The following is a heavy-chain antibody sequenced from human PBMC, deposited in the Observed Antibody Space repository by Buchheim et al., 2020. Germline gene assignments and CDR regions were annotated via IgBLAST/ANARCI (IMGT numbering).Heavy chain of an antibody. Sequence: QVQLQESGPGLVKPSQTLSLTCTVSGGSISSGDFYWSWIRQHPGKGLEWIGYIHDSGNAYYNPSLQSRVTLSLDTSKNRLSLNLSSVTAADTAVYYCARHAGGGTYPLDIWGQGTL. D-gene: IGHD1-26*01. J-gene: IGHJ4*02. V-gene: IGHV4-31*03. CDR1: GGSISSGDFY. CDR2: IHDSGNA. CDR3: ARHAGGGTYPLDI.